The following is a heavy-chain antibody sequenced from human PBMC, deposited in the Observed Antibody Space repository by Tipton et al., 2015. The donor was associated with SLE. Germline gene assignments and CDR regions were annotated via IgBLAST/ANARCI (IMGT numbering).Heavy chain of an antibody. V-gene: IGHV4-61*08. CDR1: GASISSSGYY. J-gene: IGHJ4*02. CDR2: MHSSGST. Sequence: TLSLTCIVSGASISSSGYYWSWIRQPPGKGLEWIGHMHSSGSTSYNPSLKSRVTMSVDTSKNQFSLKVTSVTAADTAIYYCARAYGSSLADYFDHWGQGTLVSVSS. D-gene: IGHD6-13*01. CDR3: ARAYGSSLADYFDH.